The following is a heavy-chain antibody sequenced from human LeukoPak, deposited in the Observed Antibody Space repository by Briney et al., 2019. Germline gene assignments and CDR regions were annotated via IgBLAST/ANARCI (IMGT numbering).Heavy chain of an antibody. V-gene: IGHV5-51*01. CDR1: GYSFTSYW. J-gene: IGHJ4*02. CDR2: IYPGDSDT. CDR3: ARHDHYDTGPGVY. D-gene: IGHD3-9*01. Sequence: GASLEISCKGSGYSFTSYWIGWVRQMPGKGLEWMGIIYPGDSDTRYSPSFQGQVTISADKSISTAYLQWSSLKASDTAMYYCARHDHYDTGPGVYWGQGTLVTVSS.